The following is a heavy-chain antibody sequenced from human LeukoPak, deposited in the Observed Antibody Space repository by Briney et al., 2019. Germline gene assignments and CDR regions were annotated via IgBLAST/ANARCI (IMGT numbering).Heavy chain of an antibody. V-gene: IGHV4-4*07. J-gene: IGHJ4*02. D-gene: IGHD1-26*01. CDR2: IYTSGST. CDR3: ARASGSYFWYYFDY. Sequence: SETLSLTCDVSGSSISSGHYWSWIRQPAGKGLEWIGRIYTSGSTNYNPSLKIRVTISVDTSKNQFSLKLSSVTAADTAVYYCARASGSYFWYYFDYWGQGTLVTVSS. CDR1: GSSISSGHY.